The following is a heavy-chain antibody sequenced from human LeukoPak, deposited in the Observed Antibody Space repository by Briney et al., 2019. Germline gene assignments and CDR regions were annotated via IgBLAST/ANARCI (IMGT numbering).Heavy chain of an antibody. D-gene: IGHD3-10*01. Sequence: GSLRLSCAASGFTFSSYAMTWVRQAPGKGLEWVSTISGSGDITHYADSVKGRFTTSRDNSKNTLYLQLNSLRADDTAVYYCAKDRGVTTAEYFQYWGQGTLVTVSS. J-gene: IGHJ1*01. CDR2: ISGSGDIT. CDR1: GFTFSSYA. CDR3: AKDRGVTTAEYFQY. V-gene: IGHV3-23*01.